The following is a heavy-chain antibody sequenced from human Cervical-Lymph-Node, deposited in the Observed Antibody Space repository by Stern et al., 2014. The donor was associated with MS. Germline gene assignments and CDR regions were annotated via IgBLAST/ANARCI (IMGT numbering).Heavy chain of an antibody. CDR2: TNPNSGDS. D-gene: IGHD5-18*01. CDR3: ARERGRAGPAMADY. Sequence: QVQLVQSGAEVKKPGASVKVSCKAAGYSFTGNYIHWLRQAPGQGLEWMGRTNPNSGDSNYALKFQGRVTMTRDTSISTAYMNLNRLGIDDTAVYYCARERGRAGPAMADYWGQGPLVTVSS. J-gene: IGHJ4*02. CDR1: GYSFTGNY. V-gene: IGHV1-2*06.